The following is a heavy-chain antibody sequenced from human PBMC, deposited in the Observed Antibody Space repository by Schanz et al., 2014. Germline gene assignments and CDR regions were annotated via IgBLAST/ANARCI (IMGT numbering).Heavy chain of an antibody. D-gene: IGHD3-10*01. Sequence: PGGSLRLSCAASGFTFSAYYMDWVRQAPGKGLEWVSYISGSSRTIYYADSMKGRFTISRDNAKNTLYLQMNTLRAEDTAVYYCAKGRFGELSAFDIWGQGTMVTVSS. CDR1: GFTFSAYY. J-gene: IGHJ3*02. V-gene: IGHV3-11*01. CDR2: ISGSSRTI. CDR3: AKGRFGELSAFDI.